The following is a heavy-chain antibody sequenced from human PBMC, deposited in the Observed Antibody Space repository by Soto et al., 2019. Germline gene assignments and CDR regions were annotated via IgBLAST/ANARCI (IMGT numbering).Heavy chain of an antibody. CDR2: IYYSGST. CDR1: GGSISSYY. Sequence: AWETLSLTCTVSGGSISSYYWSWIRQPPGKGLEWIGYIYYSGSTNYNPSLKSRVTISVDTSKNQFSLKLNSMTAADTAVYYCARHNYGSGSTYFDYWGQGTLVTVSS. V-gene: IGHV4-59*08. J-gene: IGHJ4*02. D-gene: IGHD3-10*01. CDR3: ARHNYGSGSTYFDY.